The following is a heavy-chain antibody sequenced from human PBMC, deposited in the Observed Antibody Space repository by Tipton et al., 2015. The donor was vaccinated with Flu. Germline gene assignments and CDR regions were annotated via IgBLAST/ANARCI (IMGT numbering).Heavy chain of an antibody. Sequence: SLRLSCAVSGFTFSSYWMHWVRQAPGKGLEWVANIKQDGSETDYVDSVKGRFSISRDNAKNSVYLQMISLRAEDTAVYYCARGRDSGHFFDYWGQGALVTVSS. J-gene: IGHJ4*02. V-gene: IGHV3-7*01. CDR2: IKQDGSET. CDR1: GFTFSSYW. CDR3: ARGRDSGHFFDY. D-gene: IGHD5-12*01.